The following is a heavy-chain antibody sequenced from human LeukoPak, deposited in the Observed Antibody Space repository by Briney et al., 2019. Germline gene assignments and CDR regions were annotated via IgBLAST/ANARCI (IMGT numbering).Heavy chain of an antibody. CDR2: INPNSGGT. CDR1: GYTFSDYN. J-gene: IGHJ3*02. D-gene: IGHD3-10*01. CDR3: AAAKRSYYAFDI. Sequence: ASVKVSCKASGYTFSDYNMHWVRQAPGQGLEWMGWINPNSGGTNYAQKFQGRVTMTRDTSISTAYMELSRLRSDDTAVYYCAAAKRSYYAFDIWGQGTMVTVSS. V-gene: IGHV1-2*02.